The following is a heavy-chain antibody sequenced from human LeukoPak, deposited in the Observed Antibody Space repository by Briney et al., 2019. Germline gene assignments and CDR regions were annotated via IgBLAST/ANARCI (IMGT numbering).Heavy chain of an antibody. V-gene: IGHV1-8*01. J-gene: IGHJ3*02. Sequence: ASVKVSCKASGYILTSYVINWVRQATGQGLEWTGWMNPNSGNTGYAQKFQGRVTMTRNTSISTAYMELSSLRSEDTAVYYCARVVRGVTLALDAFDIWGQGTMVTVSS. CDR3: ARVVRGVTLALDAFDI. D-gene: IGHD3-10*01. CDR1: GYILTSYV. CDR2: MNPNSGNT.